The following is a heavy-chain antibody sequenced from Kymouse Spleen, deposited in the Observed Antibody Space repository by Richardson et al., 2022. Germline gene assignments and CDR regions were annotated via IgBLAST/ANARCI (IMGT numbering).Heavy chain of an antibody. Sequence: EVQLVESGGGLVQPGGSLKLSCAASGFTFSGSAMHWVRQASGKGLEWVGRIRSKANSYATAYAASVKGRFTISRDDSKNTAYLQMNSLKTEDTAVYYCTSSYYDILTGYYPWGQGTLVTVSS. CDR1: GFTFSGSA. CDR3: TSSYYDILTGYYP. J-gene: IGHJ5*02. D-gene: IGHD3-9*01. V-gene: IGHV3-73*02. CDR2: IRSKANSYAT.